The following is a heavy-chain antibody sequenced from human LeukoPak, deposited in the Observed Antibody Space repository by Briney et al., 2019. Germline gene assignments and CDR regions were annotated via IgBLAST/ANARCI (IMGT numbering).Heavy chain of an antibody. J-gene: IGHJ5*02. Sequence: ASVKVSCKASGYTFTSYYMHWVRQAPGQGLEWMGIINPSGGSTSYAQKFQGRVTMTRDTSTSTVYMELSSLRSEDTGVYYYARDNSTYSSSWYLIYNWFDPWGQGTLVTVSS. V-gene: IGHV1-46*01. CDR1: GYTFTSYY. CDR3: ARDNSTYSSSWYLIYNWFDP. CDR2: INPSGGST. D-gene: IGHD6-13*01.